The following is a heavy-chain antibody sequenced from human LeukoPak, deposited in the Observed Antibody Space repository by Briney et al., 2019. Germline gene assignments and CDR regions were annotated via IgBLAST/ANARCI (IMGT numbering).Heavy chain of an antibody. Sequence: GRSLRLSCAASGFTFDDYAMHWVRQAPGKGLEWVSGISWNSGSIGYADSVKGRFTISRDNAKNSLYLQMDSLRAEDTALYYCAKAGACDSSCSFDYWGQGTLVTVSS. CDR2: ISWNSGSI. D-gene: IGHD3-22*01. CDR1: GFTFDDYA. J-gene: IGHJ4*02. V-gene: IGHV3-9*01. CDR3: AKAGACDSSCSFDY.